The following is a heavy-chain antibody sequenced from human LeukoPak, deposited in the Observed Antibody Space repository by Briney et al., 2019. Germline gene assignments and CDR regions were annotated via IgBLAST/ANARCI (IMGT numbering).Heavy chain of an antibody. J-gene: IGHJ5*02. Sequence: QPGGSLRLSCAASGFTFSSYEMNWVRQAPGKGLEWASYISSSGSTIYYADSVKGRFTISRDNAKNSLYLQMNSLRAEDTAVYYCVRDHSGWSLDPWGQGTLVTVSS. D-gene: IGHD6-19*01. CDR3: VRDHSGWSLDP. CDR2: ISSSGSTI. V-gene: IGHV3-48*03. CDR1: GFTFSSYE.